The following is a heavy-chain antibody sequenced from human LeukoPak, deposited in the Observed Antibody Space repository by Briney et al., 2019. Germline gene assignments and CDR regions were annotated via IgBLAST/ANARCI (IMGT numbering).Heavy chain of an antibody. CDR3: ARTIAAAGGRDY. CDR1: GYSISSGYY. V-gene: IGHV4-38-2*02. CDR2: IYHSGST. J-gene: IGHJ4*02. D-gene: IGHD6-13*01. Sequence: SETLSLICTVSGYSISSGYYWGWIRQPPGKGLEWIGSIYHSGSTYYNPSLKSRVTISVDTSKNQFSLKLSSVTAADTAVYYCARTIAAAGGRDYWGQGTLVTVSS.